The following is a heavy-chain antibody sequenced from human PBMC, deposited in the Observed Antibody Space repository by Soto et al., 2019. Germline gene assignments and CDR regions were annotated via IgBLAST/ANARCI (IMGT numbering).Heavy chain of an antibody. CDR2: ISYRGST. CDR3: ASSGIVGREVNTWFDP. CDR1: AGSITTSY. J-gene: IGHJ5*02. D-gene: IGHD3-22*01. Sequence: SETLSLTCTVCAGSITTSYCSWIRQPLGKALEWIGYISYRGSTNYNPSLKSRLTISIDTSKSQISLKLTSMTTADTAVYYCASSGIVGREVNTWFDPWGQGTLVTVSS. V-gene: IGHV4-59*01.